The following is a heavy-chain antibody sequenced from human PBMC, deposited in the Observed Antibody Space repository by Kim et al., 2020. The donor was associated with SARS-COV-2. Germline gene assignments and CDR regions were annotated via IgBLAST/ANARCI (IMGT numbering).Heavy chain of an antibody. V-gene: IGHV3-30*18. J-gene: IGHJ6*01. Sequence: GGSLRLSCAASGFTFSSYGMHWVRQAPGKGLEWVAVISYDGSNKYYADSVKGRFTISRDNSKNTLYLQMNSLRAEDTAVYYCAKRDFGGHVGGFYYYYG. D-gene: IGHD1-26*01. CDR3: AKRDFGGHVGGFYYYYG. CDR1: GFTFSSYG. CDR2: ISYDGSNK.